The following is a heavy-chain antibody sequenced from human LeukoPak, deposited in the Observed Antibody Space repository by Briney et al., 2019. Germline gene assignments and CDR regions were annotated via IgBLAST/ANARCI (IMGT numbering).Heavy chain of an antibody. V-gene: IGHV3-23*01. J-gene: IGHJ4*02. Sequence: GGSLRLSCAASGFTFTNYAMSWVRQAPGKGLEWVSAITGSGGITFYADSVKGRFTISRDNSKNTVYLQMNSLRAEDTAIYYCAKDGYSGYDVFDCWGQGTLVTVSS. CDR3: AKDGYSGYDVFDC. CDR1: GFTFTNYA. CDR2: ITGSGGIT. D-gene: IGHD5-12*01.